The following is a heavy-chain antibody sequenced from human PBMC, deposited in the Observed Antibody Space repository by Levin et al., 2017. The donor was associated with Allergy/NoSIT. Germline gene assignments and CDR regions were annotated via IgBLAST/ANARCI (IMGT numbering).Heavy chain of an antibody. Sequence: ASVKVSCKASGGTFSSYAISWVRQAPGQGLEWMGGIIPIFGTANYAQKFQGRVTITADESTSTAYMELSSLRSEDTAVYYCARAPLSLQYSSSPFYYYGMDVWGQGTTVTVSS. D-gene: IGHD6-6*01. CDR1: GGTFSSYA. V-gene: IGHV1-69*13. CDR3: ARAPLSLQYSSSPFYYYGMDV. CDR2: IIPIFGTA. J-gene: IGHJ6*02.